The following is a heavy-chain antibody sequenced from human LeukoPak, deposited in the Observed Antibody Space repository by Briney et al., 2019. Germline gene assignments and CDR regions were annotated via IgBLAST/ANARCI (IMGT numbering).Heavy chain of an antibody. CDR2: ISGSGGST. CDR1: GFTFSSYA. V-gene: IGHV3-23*01. CDR3: AKGAITFGGVIVQYFDY. J-gene: IGHJ4*02. D-gene: IGHD3-16*02. Sequence: GGSLRLSCAASGFTFSSYAMSWVRQAPGKGLEWVSAISGSGGSTYYADSVKGRFTISRDNSKNTLYLQMNSLRAEDTAVYYCAKGAITFGGVIVQYFDYWGQGTLVTVSS.